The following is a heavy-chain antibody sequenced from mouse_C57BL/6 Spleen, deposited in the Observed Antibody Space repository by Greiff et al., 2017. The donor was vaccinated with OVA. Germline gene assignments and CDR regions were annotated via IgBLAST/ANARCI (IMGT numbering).Heavy chain of an antibody. CDR2: IDPSDSYT. J-gene: IGHJ3*01. V-gene: IGHV1-50*01. D-gene: IGHD2-3*01. Sequence: VQLQQPGAELVKPGASVKLSCKASGYTFTSYWMQWVKQRPGQGLEWIGEIDPSDSYTNYNQKFKGKATLTVDTSSSTAYMQLSSLTSEDSAVYYCARPIYDGYPFAYWGQGTLVTVSA. CDR1: GYTFTSYW. CDR3: ARPIYDGYPFAY.